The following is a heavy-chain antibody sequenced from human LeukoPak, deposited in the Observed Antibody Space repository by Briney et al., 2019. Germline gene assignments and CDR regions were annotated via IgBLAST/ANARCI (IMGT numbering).Heavy chain of an antibody. CDR2: ISNSGSTI. V-gene: IGHV3-48*03. CDR3: ARLRAYCGGDCSDFDY. Sequence: GGSLRLPCAASGFTFSSYEMNWVRQAPGKGLEWVSYISNSGSTIYYADSVKGRFTISRDNAKNSLYLQMNSLRAEDTAVYYCARLRAYCGGDCSDFDYWGQGTLVTVSS. CDR1: GFTFSSYE. J-gene: IGHJ4*02. D-gene: IGHD2-21*02.